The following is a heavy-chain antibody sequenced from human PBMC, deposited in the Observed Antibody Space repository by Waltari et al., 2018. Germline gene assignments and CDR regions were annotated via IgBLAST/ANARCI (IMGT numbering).Heavy chain of an antibody. V-gene: IGHV3-30*03. CDR3: ASVTGTGY. J-gene: IGHJ4*02. D-gene: IGHD1-1*01. CDR1: GLYFNDDG. CDR2: VSFQETTQ. Sequence: QVHLVESGGGVVQPGGSRSIYCAGSGLYFNDDGIHWGRQAPGKGLEWLAVVSFQETTQYYADSVKGRFTISRDKSMNTVYLEMNSLRPDDTAMYYCASVTGTGYWGQGTLVTVSS.